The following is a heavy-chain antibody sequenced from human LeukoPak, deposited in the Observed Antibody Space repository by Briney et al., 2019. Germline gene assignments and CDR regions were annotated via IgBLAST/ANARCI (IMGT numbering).Heavy chain of an antibody. CDR2: INHSGGT. CDR3: ARGLAEVVVITTFFDY. V-gene: IGHV4-34*01. Sequence: PSETLSLTCAVYGGSFSGYYWSWIRQPPGKGLEWIGEINHSGGTNYNPSLKSRVTISVDTSKNQFSLKLSSVTAADTAVYYCARGLAEVVVITTFFDYWGQGTLVTVSS. D-gene: IGHD3-22*01. J-gene: IGHJ4*02. CDR1: GGSFSGYY.